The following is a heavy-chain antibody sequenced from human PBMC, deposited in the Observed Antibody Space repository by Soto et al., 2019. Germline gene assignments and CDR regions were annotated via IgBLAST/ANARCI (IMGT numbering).Heavy chain of an antibody. CDR2: ISYDGSNK. CDR1: GFTFSSYA. D-gene: IGHD6-13*01. J-gene: IGHJ6*02. Sequence: GGSLRLSCAASGFTFSSYAMHWVRQAPGKGLEWVAVISYDGSNKYYADSVKGRFTISRDNSKNTLYLQMNSLRAEDTAVYYCARDIEPAAGYYGMDVWGQGTTVTVSS. V-gene: IGHV3-30-3*01. CDR3: ARDIEPAAGYYGMDV.